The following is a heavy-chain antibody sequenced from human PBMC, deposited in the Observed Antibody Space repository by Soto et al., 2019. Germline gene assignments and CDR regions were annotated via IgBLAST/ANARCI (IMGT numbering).Heavy chain of an antibody. CDR3: ATEAISDY. CDR1: GFSFSTYN. Sequence: EVQLVESGGGLVKPGGSLRLSCAASGFSFSTYNMNWVRQAPGKGLEWVSSISSGSSYIYYADSVKGRFTISRDNAKNSLYLQMNSLRAEDTAVYFCATEAISDYWGQGTLVTVSS. V-gene: IGHV3-21*01. J-gene: IGHJ4*02. CDR2: ISSGSSYI.